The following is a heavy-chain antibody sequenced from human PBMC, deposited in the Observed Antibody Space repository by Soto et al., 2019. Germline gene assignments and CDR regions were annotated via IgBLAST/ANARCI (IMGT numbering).Heavy chain of an antibody. CDR2: ISGSGGST. Sequence: GGSLRLSCAASGFTFSSYAMSWVRQAPGKGLEWVSAISGSGGSTYYADSVKGRFTISRDNSKNTLYLQMNSLRAEDTAVYYCAKDISAISSSASFDYWGQGTLVTVSS. J-gene: IGHJ4*02. CDR3: AKDISAISSSASFDY. CDR1: GFTFSSYA. D-gene: IGHD6-6*01. V-gene: IGHV3-23*01.